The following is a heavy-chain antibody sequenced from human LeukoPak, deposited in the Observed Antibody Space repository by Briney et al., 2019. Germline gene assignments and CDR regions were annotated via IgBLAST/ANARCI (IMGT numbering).Heavy chain of an antibody. CDR1: GYTFRSYG. V-gene: IGHV1-18*01. CDR3: ARDRMRQSSGWYGSFDY. D-gene: IGHD6-19*01. Sequence: GASVKVSCKASGYTFRSYGISWVRQAPGQGLEWMGWISTYNGNTNYAQNLQGRVTMTTDTSTSTAYMELRSLRSDDTAVYYCARDRMRQSSGWYGSFDYWGQGTLVTVSS. CDR2: ISTYNGNT. J-gene: IGHJ4*02.